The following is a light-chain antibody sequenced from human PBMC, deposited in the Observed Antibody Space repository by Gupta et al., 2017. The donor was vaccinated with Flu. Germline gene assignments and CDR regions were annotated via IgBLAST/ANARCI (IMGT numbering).Light chain of an antibody. CDR3: MQGLQTLTYT. V-gene: IGKV2-28*01. CDR1: QVLLHRNGNNY. J-gene: IGKJ2*01. CDR2: LGS. Sequence: DIVLTQSRLSVPVTPAEQASISCRSSQVLLHRNGNNYLDCYVQKPGQSPQLLIYLGSNRASWVPDRFSGSGSGTDFTLKISKVEADDVGVYYCMQGLQTLTYTFGQGTKLEI.